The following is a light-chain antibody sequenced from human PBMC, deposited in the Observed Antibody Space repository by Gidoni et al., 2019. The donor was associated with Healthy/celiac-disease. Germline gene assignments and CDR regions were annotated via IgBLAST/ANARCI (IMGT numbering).Light chain of an antibody. CDR2: GAS. Sequence: EIVLTQSPGTLSLSPGERATLSCRASQSVSSSYLAWYQQKPGQAPRLLIYGASSRATGIPDRFSGSGSGTDFTLTISRLEPEDFAVYYCQQYGSSFSITFXQXTRLEIK. J-gene: IGKJ5*01. CDR1: QSVSSSY. CDR3: QQYGSSFSIT. V-gene: IGKV3-20*01.